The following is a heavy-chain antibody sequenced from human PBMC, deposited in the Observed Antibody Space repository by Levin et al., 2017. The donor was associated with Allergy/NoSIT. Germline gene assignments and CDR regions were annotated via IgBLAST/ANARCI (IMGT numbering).Heavy chain of an antibody. J-gene: IGHJ4*02. CDR2: IKSKSDGGTT. CDR3: TTDSGSLFWRGNYRNEIAY. V-gene: IGHV3-15*01. D-gene: IGHD3-3*01. Sequence: KGLEWVGRIKSKSDGGTTDFPAPVKGRFTISRDDSKNTLYLQMNSLQVEDTAVYYCTTDSGSLFWRGNYRNEIAYWGQGTQVTVSS.